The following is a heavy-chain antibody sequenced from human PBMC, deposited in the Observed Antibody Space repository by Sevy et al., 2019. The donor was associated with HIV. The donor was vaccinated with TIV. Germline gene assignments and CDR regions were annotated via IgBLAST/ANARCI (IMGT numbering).Heavy chain of an antibody. CDR1: GYTFTSYD. Sequence: ASVKVSCKTSGYTFTSYDINWVRQATGQGLEWMGWMNPDSGKRGDAQKFQGRVTMTTNTSISTAYMELRSLRSEDSAVYYCARADLDSSTFFYYYGMDVWGQGTTVTVSS. V-gene: IGHV1-8*01. CDR3: ARADLDSSTFFYYYGMDV. J-gene: IGHJ6*02. D-gene: IGHD6-13*01. CDR2: MNPDSGKR.